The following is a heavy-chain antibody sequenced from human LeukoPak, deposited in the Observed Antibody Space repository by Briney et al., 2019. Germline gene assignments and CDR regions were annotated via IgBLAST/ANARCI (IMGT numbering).Heavy chain of an antibody. CDR2: VYYTRAS. CDR1: GGSISSSSYY. J-gene: IGHJ4*02. V-gene: IGHV4-39*07. CDR3: ARGAPPQN. Sequence: PSETLSLTCTVSGGSISSSSYYWGWIRQPPGKGLEWIGSVYYTRASYYNPSLKSRVTISIDTSKKHFSLKLTSVTAADTAVYYCARGAPPQNWGQGTLVTVSS.